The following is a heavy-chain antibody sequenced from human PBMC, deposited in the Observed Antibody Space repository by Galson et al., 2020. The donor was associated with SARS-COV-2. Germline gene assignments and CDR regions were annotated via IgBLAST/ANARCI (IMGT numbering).Heavy chain of an antibody. CDR2: ISYDGSSK. D-gene: IGHD1-26*01. J-gene: IGHJ4*02. CDR3: ATGGGSYYRPFSN. Sequence: QLGESLKISCAASGFTFSSYAMHWVRQAPGKGLEWVAVISYDGSSKYYADSVKGRFTISRDNSKNTLYLQMNSLRAEDTAVYYCATGGGSYYRPFSNWGQGTLVTVSS. V-gene: IGHV3-30*04. CDR1: GFTFSSYA.